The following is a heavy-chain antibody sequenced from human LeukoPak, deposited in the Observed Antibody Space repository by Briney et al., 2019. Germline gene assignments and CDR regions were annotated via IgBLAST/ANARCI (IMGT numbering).Heavy chain of an antibody. CDR2: IYHTGST. CDR3: ATWNTLTYYFDY. Sequence: PSETLSLTCTVSNYSISSGYHWGWIRQPPGKGLEWIGSIYHTGSTYYNPSLKSRVTISVDTSKNQFSLKLSSVTAADTAVYYCATWNTLTYYFDYWGQGTLVTVSS. D-gene: IGHD1-1*01. CDR1: NYSISSGYH. V-gene: IGHV4-38-2*02. J-gene: IGHJ4*02.